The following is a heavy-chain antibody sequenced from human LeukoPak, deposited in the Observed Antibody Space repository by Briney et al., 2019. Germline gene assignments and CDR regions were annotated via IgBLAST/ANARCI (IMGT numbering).Heavy chain of an antibody. Sequence: SETLSLTCTVSGGSISSSSYYWGWIRQPPGKGLEWIGSIYYSGSTYYNPSLKSRVTISVDTSKNQFSLKLSSVTAADTAVYYCARRSGYSYVATIDYWGQGTLVTVS. J-gene: IGHJ4*02. CDR2: IYYSGST. CDR1: GGSISSSSYY. D-gene: IGHD5-18*01. V-gene: IGHV4-39*01. CDR3: ARRSGYSYVATIDY.